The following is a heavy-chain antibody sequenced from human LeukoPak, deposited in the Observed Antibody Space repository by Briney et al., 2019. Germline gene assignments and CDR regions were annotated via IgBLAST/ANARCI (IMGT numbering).Heavy chain of an antibody. J-gene: IGHJ6*02. D-gene: IGHD3-3*01. CDR3: AFPYDFWSGYLDYYGMDV. V-gene: IGHV3-23*01. Sequence: GGSLTLSCAASGFTFSSYSMSWVHQAPGKALEWASAISGSGGSTYYAHSVKGRFTISRDNSKNTLYLQMNSLSAEDTAVYYCAFPYDFWSGYLDYYGMDVWGQGTTVTVSS. CDR2: ISGSGGST. CDR1: GFTFSSYS.